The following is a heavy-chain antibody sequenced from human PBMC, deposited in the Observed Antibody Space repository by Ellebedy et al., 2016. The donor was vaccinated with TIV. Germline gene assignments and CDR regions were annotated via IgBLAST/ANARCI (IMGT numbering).Heavy chain of an antibody. CDR2: TDSSGNT. J-gene: IGHJ5*02. V-gene: IGHV4-4*09. CDR1: GGSIRNYY. Sequence: MPSETLSLTCTVSGGSIRNYYWSRIRQSPGEGPKWIGNTDSSGNTNYNPSLRRRVTISVDISKNYFALKLSSVTAADTPIYDCSRHVDSDSAFNWFDPWGQGTLVTVSS. CDR3: SRHVDSDSAFNWFDP. D-gene: IGHD5-12*01.